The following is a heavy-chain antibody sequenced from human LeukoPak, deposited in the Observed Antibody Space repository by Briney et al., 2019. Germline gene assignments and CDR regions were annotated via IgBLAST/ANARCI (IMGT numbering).Heavy chain of an antibody. V-gene: IGHV1-18*01. Sequence: ASVKVSCKASGYTFTSYGISWVRQAPGQGLEWMGWISAYNGNTNYAQKLQGRVTITRDTSASTAYMELSSLRSEDTAVYYCARERIMITFGGVRPQAFDIWGQGTMVTVSS. J-gene: IGHJ3*02. CDR3: ARERIMITFGGVRPQAFDI. CDR2: ISAYNGNT. D-gene: IGHD3-16*01. CDR1: GYTFTSYG.